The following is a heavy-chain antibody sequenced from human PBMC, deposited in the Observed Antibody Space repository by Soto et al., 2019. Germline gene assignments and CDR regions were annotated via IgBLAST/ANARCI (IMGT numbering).Heavy chain of an antibody. CDR1: GYTFTSYD. CDR2: MYPNSGNT. J-gene: IGHJ5*02. D-gene: IGHD3-22*01. V-gene: IGHV1-8*01. Sequence: ASVKVSCKASGYTFTSYDINWVRQATGQGLEWMGWMYPNSGNTGYAQKFQGRVTMTRNTSISTAYMELSSLRSEDTAVYYCARGRYYYDSRWFDPWGQGTLVTVSS. CDR3: ARGRYYYDSRWFDP.